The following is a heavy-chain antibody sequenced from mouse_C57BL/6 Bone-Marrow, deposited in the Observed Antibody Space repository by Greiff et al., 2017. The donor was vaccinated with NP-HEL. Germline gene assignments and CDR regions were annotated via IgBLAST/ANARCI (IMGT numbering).Heavy chain of an antibody. V-gene: IGHV5-17*01. CDR3: ARRAQVPFAY. J-gene: IGHJ3*01. Sequence: EVKLVESGGGLVKPGGSLKLSCAASGFTFSDYGMHWVRQAPEKGLEWVAYISSGSSTIYYADTVKGRFTISRDNAKNTLFLQMTSLRSEDTAMYYCARRAQVPFAYGGQGTLVTVSA. CDR1: GFTFSDYG. CDR2: ISSGSSTI. D-gene: IGHD3-2*02.